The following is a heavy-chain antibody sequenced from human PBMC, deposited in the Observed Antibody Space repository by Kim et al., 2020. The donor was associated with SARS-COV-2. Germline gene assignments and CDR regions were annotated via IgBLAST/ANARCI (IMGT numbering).Heavy chain of an antibody. CDR2: FDPEDGET. V-gene: IGHV1-24*01. J-gene: IGHJ5*02. D-gene: IGHD6-13*01. CDR1: GYTLTELS. CDR3: ATEQQLVTPVSRWFDP. Sequence: ASVKVSCKVSGYTLTELSMHWVRQAPGKGLEWMGGFDPEDGETIYAQKFQGRVTMTEDTSTDTAYMELSSLRSEDTAVYYCATEQQLVTPVSRWFDPWGQGTLVTVSS.